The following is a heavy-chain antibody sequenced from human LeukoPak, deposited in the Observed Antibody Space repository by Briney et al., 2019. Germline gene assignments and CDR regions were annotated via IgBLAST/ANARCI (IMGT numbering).Heavy chain of an antibody. CDR3: AKARGYSYGPDY. D-gene: IGHD5-18*01. J-gene: IGHJ4*02. V-gene: IGHV3-21*04. CDR1: GFTFSSYS. CDR2: ISSSSSYI. Sequence: KPGGSLRLSCAASGFTFSSYSMNWVRQAPGKGLEWVSSISSSSSYIYYADSVKGRFTISRDNAKNSLYLQMNSLRAEDTALYYCAKARGYSYGPDYWGQGTLVTVSS.